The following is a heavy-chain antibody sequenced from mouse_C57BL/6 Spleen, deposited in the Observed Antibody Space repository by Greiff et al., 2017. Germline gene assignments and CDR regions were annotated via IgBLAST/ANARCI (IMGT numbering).Heavy chain of an antibody. Sequence: EVQLQQSGPELVKPGASVKISCKASGYTFTDYYMNWVKQSHGKSLEWIGDINPNNGGTSYNQKFKGKATLTVDKSSSTAYMELRSLTSEDSAVYYCARRDYYGSRYYAMDYWGQGTSVTVSS. CDR1: GYTFTDYY. CDR2: INPNNGGT. V-gene: IGHV1-26*01. J-gene: IGHJ4*01. D-gene: IGHD1-1*01. CDR3: ARRDYYGSRYYAMDY.